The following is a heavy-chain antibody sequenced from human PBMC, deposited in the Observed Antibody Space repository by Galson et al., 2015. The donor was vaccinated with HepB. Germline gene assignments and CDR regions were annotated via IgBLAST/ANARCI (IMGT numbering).Heavy chain of an antibody. CDR2: INSDGSST. D-gene: IGHD6-19*01. Sequence: SLRLSCAASGFTFSSYWMHWVRQAPGKGLVWVSRINSDGSSTTYADSVKGRFTISRDNAKNTLYLQMNSLRAEDTAVYYCARDTSSGWCVVIGDWGQGTLVTVSS. J-gene: IGHJ4*02. V-gene: IGHV3-74*01. CDR1: GFTFSSYW. CDR3: ARDTSSGWCVVIGD.